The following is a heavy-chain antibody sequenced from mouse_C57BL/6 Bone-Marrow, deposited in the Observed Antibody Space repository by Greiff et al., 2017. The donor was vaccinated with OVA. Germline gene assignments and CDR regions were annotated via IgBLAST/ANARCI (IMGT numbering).Heavy chain of an antibody. V-gene: IGHV2-6*03. Sequence: VKLMESGPGLVAPSQSLSITCTVSGFSLTSYGVHWVRQPPGKGLEWLVVIWSDGSTTYNSALKSRLSISKDNSKSQVFLKMNSLQTDDTAMYYCARLSTTVGQGMDYWGQGTSVTVSS. D-gene: IGHD2-13*01. J-gene: IGHJ4*01. CDR3: ARLSTTVGQGMDY. CDR2: IWSDGST. CDR1: GFSLTSYG.